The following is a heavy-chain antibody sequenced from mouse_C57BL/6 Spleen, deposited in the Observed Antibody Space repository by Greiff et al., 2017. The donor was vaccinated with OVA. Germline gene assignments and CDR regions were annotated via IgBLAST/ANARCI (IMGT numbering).Heavy chain of an antibody. CDR1: GFTFSDYG. D-gene: IGHD2-3*01. CDR2: ISSGSSTI. J-gene: IGHJ3*01. CDR3: VDGYYFAWFAY. V-gene: IGHV5-17*01. Sequence: DVKLVESGGGLVKPGGSLKLSCAASGFTFSDYGMHWVSQAPEKGLEWVAYISSGSSTIYYADTVKGRFTISRDNAKNTLFLQMTSLRSEDTAMYYCVDGYYFAWFAYWGQGTLVTVSA.